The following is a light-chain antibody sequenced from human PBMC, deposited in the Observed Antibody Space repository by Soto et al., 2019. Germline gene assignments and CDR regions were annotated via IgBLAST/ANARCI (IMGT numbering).Light chain of an antibody. CDR2: EVS. V-gene: IGLV2-14*01. J-gene: IGLJ2*01. Sequence: QSALTQPASVSGSPGQSITISCTGTSNDVGGYNYVSWYQHHPGKAPKLMIYEVSFRPSGVSNRFSGSKSGNTASLTISGLQAEDEADYYCTSYTITSTLLFGGGTKVTVL. CDR1: SNDVGGYNY. CDR3: TSYTITSTLL.